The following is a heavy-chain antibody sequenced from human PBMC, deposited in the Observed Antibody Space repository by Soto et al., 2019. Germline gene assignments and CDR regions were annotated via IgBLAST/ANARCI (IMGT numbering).Heavy chain of an antibody. V-gene: IGHV4-59*01. CDR3: AGRIAAAGCPDY. CDR1: GGSISSYY. CDR2: IYYSGST. J-gene: IGHJ4*02. D-gene: IGHD6-13*01. Sequence: NPSETLSLTCTVSGGSISSYYWSWIRQPPGKGLEWIGYIYYSGSTNYNPSLKSRVTISVDTSKNQFSLKLSSVTAADTAVYYCAGRIAAAGCPDYCGQGTLVTVSS.